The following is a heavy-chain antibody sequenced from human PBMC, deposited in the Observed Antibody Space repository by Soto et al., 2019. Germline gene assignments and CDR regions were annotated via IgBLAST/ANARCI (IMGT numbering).Heavy chain of an antibody. CDR2: INPNSGGT. J-gene: IGHJ1*01. Sequence: QVQLVQSGAEVKKPGASVKVSCKASGYTFTGYYMHWVRQAPGQGLEWMGWINPNSGGTNYAQKFQGRVTMTRDTSISTAYMELSRLRSDDTAVYYCARETSTVTDRYGQYFQHWGQGTLVTVSS. CDR3: ARETSTVTDRYGQYFQH. CDR1: GYTFTGYY. V-gene: IGHV1-2*02. D-gene: IGHD4-17*01.